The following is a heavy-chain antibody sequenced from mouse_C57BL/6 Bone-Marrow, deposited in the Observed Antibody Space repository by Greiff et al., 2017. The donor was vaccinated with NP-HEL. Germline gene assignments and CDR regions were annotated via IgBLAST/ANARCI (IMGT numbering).Heavy chain of an antibody. D-gene: IGHD3-2*02. CDR3: ARSGQLRPLMDY. J-gene: IGHJ4*01. CDR1: GYTFTGYW. Sequence: QVQLQQSGAELMKPGSSVTLSCKATGYTFTGYWIEWVKPRPGHGLAWIGEILPGSGSTNYNQKFKGKATFTADTSSNTAYMQLSSLTTEDSAIYYGARSGQLRPLMDYWGQGTSVTVST. CDR2: ILPGSGST. V-gene: IGHV1-9*01.